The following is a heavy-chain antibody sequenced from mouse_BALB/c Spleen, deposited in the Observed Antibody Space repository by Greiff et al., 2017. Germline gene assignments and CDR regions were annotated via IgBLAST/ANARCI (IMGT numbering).Heavy chain of an antibody. J-gene: IGHJ4*01. CDR2: ISSGSSTI. V-gene: IGHV5-17*02. CDR1: GFTFSSFG. CDR3: ATYYGNYERGAMDY. Sequence: EVKLQESGGGLVQPGGSRKLSCAASGFTFSSFGMHWVRQAPEKGLEWVAYISSGSSTIYYADTVKGRFTISRDNPKNTLFLQMTSLRSEDTAMYYCATYYGNYERGAMDYWGQGTSVTVSS. D-gene: IGHD2-10*01.